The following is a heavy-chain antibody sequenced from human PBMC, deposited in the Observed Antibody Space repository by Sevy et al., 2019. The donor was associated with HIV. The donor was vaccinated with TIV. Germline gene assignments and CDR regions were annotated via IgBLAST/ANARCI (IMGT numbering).Heavy chain of an antibody. CDR1: GFTFSSYW. J-gene: IGHJ2*01. Sequence: GGSLRLSCAASGFTFSSYWMSWVRQAPGKGLEWVANIKQDGSEKYYVDSVKGRFTISRDNAKNSLYLQMNSLRAEDTAVYYCARARQDWMGILGASYWYFDLWGRGTLVTVSS. V-gene: IGHV3-7*04. CDR2: IKQDGSEK. D-gene: IGHD1-26*01. CDR3: ARARQDWMGILGASYWYFDL.